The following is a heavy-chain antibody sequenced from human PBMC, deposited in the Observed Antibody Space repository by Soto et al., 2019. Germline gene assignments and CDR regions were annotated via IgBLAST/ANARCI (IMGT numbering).Heavy chain of an antibody. CDR1: EFTFSSYA. J-gene: IGHJ5*02. CDR2: ISGSGGST. CDR3: ARGGSGNWFDP. Sequence: GGSLRLSCAASEFTFSSYAMSWVRQAPGKGLEWVSGISGSGGSTYYADSVKGRFTISRDNSKNMLYLQMNSLRAEDTAVYYCARGGSGNWFDPWGQGTLVTVSS. V-gene: IGHV3-23*01. D-gene: IGHD6-19*01.